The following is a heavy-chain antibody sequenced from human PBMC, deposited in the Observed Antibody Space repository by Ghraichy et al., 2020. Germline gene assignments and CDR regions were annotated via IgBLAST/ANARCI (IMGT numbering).Heavy chain of an antibody. CDR1: GGSISSGGYY. D-gene: IGHD3-22*01. J-gene: IGHJ4*02. V-gene: IGHV4-31*03. CDR3: ASHSSGYILFDY. Sequence: SETLSLTCTVSGGSISSGGYYWSWIRQHPGKGLEWIGYIYYSGSTYYNPSLKSRVTISVDTSKNQFSLKLSSVTAADTAVYYCASHSSGYILFDYWGLGTLVTVSA. CDR2: IYYSGST.